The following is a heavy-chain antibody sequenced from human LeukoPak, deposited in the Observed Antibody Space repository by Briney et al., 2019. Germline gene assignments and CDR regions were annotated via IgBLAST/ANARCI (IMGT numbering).Heavy chain of an antibody. V-gene: IGHV4-30-4*01. J-gene: IGHJ4*02. CDR2: IYYSGST. CDR3: ARGSPSIFGVVQGFDY. CDR1: GGSIRSGDYS. D-gene: IGHD3-3*01. Sequence: SQTLSLTCTVSGGSIRSGDYSWSWIRQPPGKGLEWFVYIYYSGSTYYNPSLKSRVTISGDTSKNQFSLKLSSVTAADTAVYYCARGSPSIFGVVQGFDYWGQGTLVTVSS.